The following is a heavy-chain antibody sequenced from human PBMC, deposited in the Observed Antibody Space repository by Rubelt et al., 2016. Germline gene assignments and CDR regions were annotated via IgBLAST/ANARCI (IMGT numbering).Heavy chain of an antibody. J-gene: IGHJ4*02. CDR1: GFTFDDYA. CDR3: ARESRDGYIKYPGLFGY. V-gene: IGHV3-9*01. Sequence: ASGFTFDDYAMHWVRQAPGKGLEWVSGISWNSGSIGYADSVKGRFTISRDNAKNSLYLQMNSLRAEDTAVYYCARESRDGYIKYPGLFGYWGQGTLVTVSS. D-gene: IGHD5-24*01. CDR2: ISWNSGSI.